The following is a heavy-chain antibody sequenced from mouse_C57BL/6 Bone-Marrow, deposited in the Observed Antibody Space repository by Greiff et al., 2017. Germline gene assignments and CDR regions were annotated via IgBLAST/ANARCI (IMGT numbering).Heavy chain of an antibody. J-gene: IGHJ2*01. Sequence: EVQLVESGPVLVKPGASVKMSCKASGYTFTDYYMNWVKQSHGKSLEWIGVINPYNGGTSYNQKFKGKATLTVDKSSSTAYMELNSLTSEDSAVYYCARPNWDGFDYWGQGTTLTVSS. CDR2: INPYNGGT. D-gene: IGHD4-1*01. CDR1: GYTFTDYY. CDR3: ARPNWDGFDY. V-gene: IGHV1-19*01.